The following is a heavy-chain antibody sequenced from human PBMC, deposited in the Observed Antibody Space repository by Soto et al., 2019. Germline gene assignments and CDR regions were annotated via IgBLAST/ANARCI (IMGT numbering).Heavy chain of an antibody. V-gene: IGHV3-23*01. Sequence: LRLSCAASGFTFSSYAMSLFRQAPGKGLEWVSAISGSGGSTYYADSVKGRFTISRDNSKNTLYLQMNSLRAEDTAVYYCAKGGQITIFGVVIAPDYYMYFWGKGTTVTVSS. D-gene: IGHD3-3*01. CDR2: ISGSGGST. CDR1: GFTFSSYA. CDR3: AKGGQITIFGVVIAPDYYMYF. J-gene: IGHJ6*03.